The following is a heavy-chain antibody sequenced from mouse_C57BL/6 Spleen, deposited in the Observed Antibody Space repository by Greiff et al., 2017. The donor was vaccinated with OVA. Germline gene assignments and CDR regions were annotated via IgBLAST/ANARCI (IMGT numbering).Heavy chain of an antibody. V-gene: IGHV1-4*01. D-gene: IGHD2-5*01. CDR1: GYTFTSYT. Sequence: QVQLKESGAELARPGASVKMSCKASGYTFTSYTMHWVKQRPGQGLEWIGYINPSSGYTKYNQKFKDKATLTADKSSSTAYMQLSSLTSEDSAVYYCASSNADYWGQGTTLTVSS. CDR3: ASSNADY. CDR2: INPSSGYT. J-gene: IGHJ2*01.